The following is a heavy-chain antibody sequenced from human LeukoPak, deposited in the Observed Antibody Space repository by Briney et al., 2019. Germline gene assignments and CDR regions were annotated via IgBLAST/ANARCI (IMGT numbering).Heavy chain of an antibody. V-gene: IGHV4-30-2*01. CDR1: GGSISSGGYY. CDR2: IYHSGST. Sequence: SETLSLTCTVSGGSISSGGYYWSWIRQPPGKGLEWIGYIYHSGSTYYNPSLKSRVTISVDRSKNQFSLKLSSVTAADTAVYYCARDEGYSGSYYEPYWGQGTLVTVSS. D-gene: IGHD1-26*01. J-gene: IGHJ4*02. CDR3: ARDEGYSGSYYEPY.